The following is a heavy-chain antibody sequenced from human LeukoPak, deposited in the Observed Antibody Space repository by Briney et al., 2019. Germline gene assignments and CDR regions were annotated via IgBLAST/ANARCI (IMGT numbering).Heavy chain of an antibody. CDR2: MNPNSGDT. CDR1: GYTFAAYY. J-gene: IGHJ1*01. CDR3: ARDGVGYYDSSGYYYFQH. D-gene: IGHD3-22*01. V-gene: IGHV1-2*02. Sequence: ASVKVSCKASGYTFAAYYMHWVRQAPGQGLEWMGWMNPNSGDTNYAQKFQGRVTMTRDTSISTAYMELSRLRSDDTAVYYCARDGVGYYDSSGYYYFQHWGQGTLVTVSS.